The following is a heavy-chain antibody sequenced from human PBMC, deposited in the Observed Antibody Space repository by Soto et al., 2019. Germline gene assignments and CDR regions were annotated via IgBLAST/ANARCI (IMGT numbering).Heavy chain of an antibody. CDR1: GYTFTSYD. CDR3: ARVGGIVVVPAAIITSGMDV. J-gene: IGHJ6*02. D-gene: IGHD2-2*02. CDR2: MNPNSGNT. Sequence: ASVKVSCKASGYTFTSYDINWVRQATGQGLEWMGWMNPNSGNTGYAQKFQGRVTMTRNTSTSTAYMELSSLRSEDTAVYYCARVGGIVVVPAAIITSGMDVWGQGTTVTVSS. V-gene: IGHV1-8*01.